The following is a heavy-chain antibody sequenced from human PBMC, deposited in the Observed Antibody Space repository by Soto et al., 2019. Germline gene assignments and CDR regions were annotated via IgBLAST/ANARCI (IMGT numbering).Heavy chain of an antibody. CDR1: GGSISSSSYY. J-gene: IGHJ5*02. Sequence: SETLSLTCTVSGGSISSSSYYWGWIRQPPGKGLEWIGSIYYSGSTYYNPSLKSRVTISVDTSKNQFSLKLSSVTAADTAVYYCARIFTRYYDFWSGYSKHNWFDPWGQGTLVTVSS. D-gene: IGHD3-3*01. CDR2: IYYSGST. V-gene: IGHV4-39*01. CDR3: ARIFTRYYDFWSGYSKHNWFDP.